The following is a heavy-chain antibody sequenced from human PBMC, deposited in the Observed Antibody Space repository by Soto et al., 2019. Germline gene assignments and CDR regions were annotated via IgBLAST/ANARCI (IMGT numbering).Heavy chain of an antibody. CDR1: GGSISSYY. CDR3: AGNTLQGYYDSSGSYYGFPPT. V-gene: IGHV4-59*01. D-gene: IGHD3-22*01. J-gene: IGHJ5*02. CDR2: IYYSGST. Sequence: PSETLSLTCTVSGGSISSYYWSWIRQPPGKGLEWIGYIYYSGSTNYNPSLKSRVTISVDTSKNQFSLKLSSVTAADTAVYYCAGNTLQGYYDSSGSYYGFPPTWGEGTLVTVSS.